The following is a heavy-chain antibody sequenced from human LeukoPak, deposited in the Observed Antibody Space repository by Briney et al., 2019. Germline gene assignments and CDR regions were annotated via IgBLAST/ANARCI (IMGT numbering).Heavy chain of an antibody. J-gene: IGHJ6*04. CDR2: ISSSGSTI. CDR1: GFSLSNYW. Sequence: GGSLRLSCAASGFSLSNYWMSWVRQAPGKGLEWVSYISSSGSTIYYADSVKGRFTISRDNAKNSLYLQMNSLRAEDTAVYYCAELGITMIGGVWGKGTTVTISS. CDR3: AELGITMIGGV. D-gene: IGHD3-10*02. V-gene: IGHV3-48*03.